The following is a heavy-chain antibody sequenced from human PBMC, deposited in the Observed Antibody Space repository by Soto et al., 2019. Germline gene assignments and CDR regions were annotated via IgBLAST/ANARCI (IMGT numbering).Heavy chain of an antibody. Sequence: QVQLQESGPGLVKPSQTLSLTCTVSGGSISSGGYYWSWIRQHPGKGLEWIGYIYYSGSTYYNPSLKSRVTISVETSKNQFSLKLSSVTAADTAVYYCARVPVVVTAIGLNYGMDVWGQGTTVTVSS. CDR1: GGSISSGGYY. D-gene: IGHD2-21*02. CDR2: IYYSGST. CDR3: ARVPVVVTAIGLNYGMDV. V-gene: IGHV4-31*03. J-gene: IGHJ6*02.